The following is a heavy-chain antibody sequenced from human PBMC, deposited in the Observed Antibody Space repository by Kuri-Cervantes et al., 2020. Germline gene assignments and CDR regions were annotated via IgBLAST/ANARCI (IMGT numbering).Heavy chain of an antibody. V-gene: IGHV4-59*12. CDR2: IYYRGST. J-gene: IGHJ4*02. CDR3: ARVLSPWGIYSATYYFDY. CDR1: GSSISSYY. D-gene: IGHD3-16*01. Sequence: GSLRLYCTVPGSSISSYYWSWIRQPPGKGLAWIGYIYYRGSTHCNPSLKNRVTISVDRSKNQFSLKLSSVTAADTAVYYCARVLSPWGIYSATYYFDYWGQGTLVTVSS.